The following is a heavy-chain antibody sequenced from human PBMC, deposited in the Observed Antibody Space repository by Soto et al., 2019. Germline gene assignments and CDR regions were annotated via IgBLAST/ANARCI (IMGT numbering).Heavy chain of an antibody. CDR1: GFTFSDYA. Sequence: GGSLRLSCTASGFTFSDYAMAWVRQAPGKGLEWVSTISGGSSVTYYGDSVKGRFTISRDNAKKTLFLQLNRLSAEDTATYYCAKVLSKNYYYPFDFWGQGTQVTVS. V-gene: IGHV3-23*01. CDR2: ISGGSSVT. D-gene: IGHD3-10*01. CDR3: AKVLSKNYYYPFDF. J-gene: IGHJ4*02.